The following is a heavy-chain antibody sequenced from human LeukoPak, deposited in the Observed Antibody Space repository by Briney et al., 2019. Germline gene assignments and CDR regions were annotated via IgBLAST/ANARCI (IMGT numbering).Heavy chain of an antibody. CDR1: GFTFSSYA. CDR3: ARGALDAATPFDS. Sequence: GGSLRLSCAASGFTFSSYAMSWVRQAPGKGLERVSAISGSGGSIYYADSLKGRFTISRHNAKKSVYLQMNSLRAEDTAVYYCARGALDAATPFDSWGQGTLVTVSS. D-gene: IGHD2-15*01. V-gene: IGHV3-23*01. J-gene: IGHJ5*01. CDR2: ISGSGGSI.